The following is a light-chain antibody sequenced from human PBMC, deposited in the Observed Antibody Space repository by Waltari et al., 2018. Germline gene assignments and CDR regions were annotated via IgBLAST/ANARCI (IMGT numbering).Light chain of an antibody. Sequence: QTVVTQEPSLTVSPGGTVTLTCASSTVAVTSGHYPAWFQQKPGQAPTALIYTTSNRHSWTPARFSGSLLGGKAALTLSSVQPEDEAEYYCLLFYGDVHVFGGGTKLTIL. CDR1: TVAVTSGHY. CDR3: LLFYGDVHV. CDR2: TTS. J-gene: IGLJ2*01. V-gene: IGLV7-43*01.